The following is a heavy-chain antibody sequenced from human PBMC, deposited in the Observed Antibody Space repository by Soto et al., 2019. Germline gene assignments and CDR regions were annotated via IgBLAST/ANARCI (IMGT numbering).Heavy chain of an antibody. Sequence: EVQLVESGGGLVQPGGSLRLSCAASGFTFSSYSINWVRQAPGKGLEWFSYITSDSSTISYVDSVKGRFTVSRDNAKTSLYLQMNSLRDEDTAVYYCARVGRGVYGMDVWGQGTAVTVSS. J-gene: IGHJ6*02. CDR1: GFTFSSYS. D-gene: IGHD2-8*01. CDR3: ARVGRGVYGMDV. CDR2: ITSDSSTI. V-gene: IGHV3-48*02.